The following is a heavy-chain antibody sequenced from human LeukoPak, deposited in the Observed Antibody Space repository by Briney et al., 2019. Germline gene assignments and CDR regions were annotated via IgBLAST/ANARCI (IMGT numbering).Heavy chain of an antibody. V-gene: IGHV3-66*01. CDR1: GFTFGTYW. CDR3: ARSGTWAGFFDY. J-gene: IGHJ4*02. CDR2: IYSDGST. Sequence: PGGALRLSCAASGFTFGTYWMHWVRQAPGKGLEWVSVIYSDGSTYYADSVKGRFTISRDDSKNTPYLQMNSLRAEDTAVYYCARSGTWAGFFDYWGRGTLVTVSS. D-gene: IGHD3/OR15-3a*01.